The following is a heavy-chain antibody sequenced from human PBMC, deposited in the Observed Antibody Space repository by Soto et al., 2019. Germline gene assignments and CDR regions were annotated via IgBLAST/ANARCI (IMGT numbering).Heavy chain of an antibody. J-gene: IGHJ4*02. Sequence: SETLSLTCTVSGGSITNYYWSWIGQPPGKGLEWIGHVYYSGSASYNPSLKSRVTMSVDTSKNQFSLKLSSVTAADTAVYYCARLTTVTIDYWGQGTLVTVSS. D-gene: IGHD4-17*01. CDR1: GGSITNYY. CDR3: ARLTTVTIDY. CDR2: VYYSGSA. V-gene: IGHV4-59*01.